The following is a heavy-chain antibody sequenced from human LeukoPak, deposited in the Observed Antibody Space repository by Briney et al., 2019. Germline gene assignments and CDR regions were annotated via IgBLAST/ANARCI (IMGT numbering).Heavy chain of an antibody. V-gene: IGHV4-38-2*02. Sequence: PSETLSLTCSVSGYSISSSYYWGWIRQPPGKGLEWIGSIYHSGNTYYNPSLKSRVTISVDTSKNQFSLKLNSVTAADTAVYYCARETSQKGAHYMDVWGKGTTVTISS. CDR1: GYSISSSYY. D-gene: IGHD3-16*01. CDR3: ARETSQKGAHYMDV. J-gene: IGHJ6*03. CDR2: IYHSGNT.